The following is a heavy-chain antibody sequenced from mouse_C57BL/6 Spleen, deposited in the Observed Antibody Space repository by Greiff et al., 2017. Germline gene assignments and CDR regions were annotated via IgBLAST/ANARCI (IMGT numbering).Heavy chain of an antibody. Sequence: EVHVVESGGGLVKPGGSLKLSCAASGFTFSSYAMSWVRQTPEKRLEWVATISDGGSYTYYPDNVTGRFTISRDNANNNLYLQMRSLKSEDTAMYYCARGYNYYGFDYWGQGTLVTVSA. CDR2: ISDGGSYT. CDR1: GFTFSSYA. D-gene: IGHD2-12*01. V-gene: IGHV5-4*01. J-gene: IGHJ3*01. CDR3: ARGYNYYGFDY.